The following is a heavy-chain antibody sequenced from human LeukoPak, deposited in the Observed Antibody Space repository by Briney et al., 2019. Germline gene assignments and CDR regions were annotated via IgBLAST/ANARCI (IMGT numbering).Heavy chain of an antibody. D-gene: IGHD3-10*01. CDR3: ARDRVRGVTWHLSE. CDR1: EYTFTSYD. J-gene: IGHJ4*02. V-gene: IGHV1-3*01. Sequence: GASVKVSCKASEYTFTSYDINWVRQAPGQRLEWMGWINAGNGNTKYSQKFQGRVTITRDTSASTAYMELSSLRSEDTAVYYCARDRVRGVTWHLSEWGQGTLVTVSS. CDR2: INAGNGNT.